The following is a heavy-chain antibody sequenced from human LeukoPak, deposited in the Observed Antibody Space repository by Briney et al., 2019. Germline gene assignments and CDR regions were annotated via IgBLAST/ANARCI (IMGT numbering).Heavy chain of an antibody. CDR3: ARSVAATLDWFDP. V-gene: IGHV4-34*01. Sequence: SETLSLTCAVSGGSFSAYFWRWIRQPPGKGLEWIGDVGHSGSADYNPSLKSRVTISVDTSKNQFSLKLSSVTAADTAVYYCARSVAATLDWFDPWGQGTLVTVSS. CDR1: GGSFSAYF. CDR2: VGHSGSA. D-gene: IGHD2-15*01. J-gene: IGHJ5*02.